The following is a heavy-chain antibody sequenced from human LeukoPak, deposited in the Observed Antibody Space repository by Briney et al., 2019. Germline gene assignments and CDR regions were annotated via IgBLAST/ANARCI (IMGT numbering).Heavy chain of an antibody. J-gene: IGHJ5*02. V-gene: IGHV3-30*18. CDR2: ILHDGSKA. CDR1: GFSFSSYA. CDR3: AKDRYGSGSNWLDP. D-gene: IGHD3-10*01. Sequence: PGRSLRPSCGASGFSFSSYAMHWVRQAPGKGLEWLTFILHDGSKAYYADSINGRFTISRDNSNNTLFLQMNSLRTEDTAVYYCAKDRYGSGSNWLDPWGQGTLVTVSS.